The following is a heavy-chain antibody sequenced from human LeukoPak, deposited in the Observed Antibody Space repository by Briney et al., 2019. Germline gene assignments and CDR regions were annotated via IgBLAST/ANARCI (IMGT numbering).Heavy chain of an antibody. CDR1: GYTFTGYY. V-gene: IGHV1-2*02. D-gene: IGHD4-23*01. Sequence: ASVKVSCKASGYTFTGYYMHWVRQAPGQGLEWMGWINPNSGGTNYAQKFQGRVTMTRDTSISTAYMELSRLRSDDTAVYYCARYGGDVRLSFDYWGQGTLVTVSS. CDR3: ARYGGDVRLSFDY. J-gene: IGHJ4*02. CDR2: INPNSGGT.